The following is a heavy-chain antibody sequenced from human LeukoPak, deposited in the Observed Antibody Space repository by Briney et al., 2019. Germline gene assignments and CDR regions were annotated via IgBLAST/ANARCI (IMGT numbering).Heavy chain of an antibody. J-gene: IGHJ5*02. CDR2: ISYDGSNK. V-gene: IGHV3-30*18. Sequence: PGRSLRLSCAASGFTFSSYGMHWVRQAPGKGLEWVTVISYDGSNKYYADSVKGRFTISRDNSKNTLYLQMNSLRAEDTAVYYCAKAPRSDYYAWGQGTLVTVSS. CDR3: AKAPRSDYYA. D-gene: IGHD3-22*01. CDR1: GFTFSSYG.